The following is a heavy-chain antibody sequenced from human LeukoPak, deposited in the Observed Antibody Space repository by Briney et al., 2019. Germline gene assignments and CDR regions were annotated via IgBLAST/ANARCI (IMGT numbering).Heavy chain of an antibody. D-gene: IGHD3-3*01. J-gene: IGHJ4*02. CDR3: TADVSGYYNFLSGYYVAPIYLDY. CDR2: IKSKTDGGTT. V-gene: IGHV3-15*01. Sequence: GGSLRLSCAASGFTFSNAWMSWLRQAPGKGLVWVGRIKSKTDGGTTDYAAPVKGRFTISRDESKITLNQQMNSRTTEDTFVYYCTADVSGYYNFLSGYYVAPIYLDYWGQGTLVTVSS. CDR1: GFTFSNAW.